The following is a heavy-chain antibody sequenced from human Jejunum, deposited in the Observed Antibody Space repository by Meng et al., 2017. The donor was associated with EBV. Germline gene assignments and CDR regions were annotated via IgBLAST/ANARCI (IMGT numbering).Heavy chain of an antibody. D-gene: IGHD6-6*01. Sequence: QVQLQQSGPGPVTPSQTLSLTRAISGDSVSSDGAAWNWIRQSPSRGLEWLGGTFYRSRWFYDYAPSVKSRITINSDTSKNQFSLHLDSVTPEDTAVYYCARDGPQSLSSFDYWGQGTLVTVSS. CDR2: TFYRSRWFY. J-gene: IGHJ4*02. CDR1: GDSVSSDGAA. CDR3: ARDGPQSLSSFDY. V-gene: IGHV6-1*01.